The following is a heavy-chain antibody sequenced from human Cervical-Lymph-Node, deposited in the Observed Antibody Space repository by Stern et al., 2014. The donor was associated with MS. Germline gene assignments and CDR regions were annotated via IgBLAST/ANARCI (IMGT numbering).Heavy chain of an antibody. V-gene: IGHV4-39*01. CDR3: ARHLLWFER. Sequence: QVQLQESGPGLVKPSETLSLTCTVSGGSISNSRHYWGWLRQPPGKGLEWIGSLYHSGNIYYIPALKSRVIIYVDTSKNQFSLKLTSVTAADTALYYCARHLLWFERWGQGTLVTVSS. CDR1: GGSISNSRHY. J-gene: IGHJ4*02. CDR2: LYHSGNI. D-gene: IGHD3-10*01.